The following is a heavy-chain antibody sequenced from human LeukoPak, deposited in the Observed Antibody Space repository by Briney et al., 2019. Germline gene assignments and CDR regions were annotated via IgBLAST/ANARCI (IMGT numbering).Heavy chain of an antibody. Sequence: KSGGSLRLSCAASGFPFSDYCMSWVRQAPGKGLEWVSYISSSSSKYTNYVDSVKGRFTISRDNAKNSLNLQMNSLRVEDTAVYYCARSPCSSTRCYHSWGQGTLVTVSS. CDR1: GFPFSDYC. J-gene: IGHJ5*02. CDR3: ARSPCSSTRCYHS. CDR2: ISSSSSKYT. D-gene: IGHD2-2*01. V-gene: IGHV3-11*06.